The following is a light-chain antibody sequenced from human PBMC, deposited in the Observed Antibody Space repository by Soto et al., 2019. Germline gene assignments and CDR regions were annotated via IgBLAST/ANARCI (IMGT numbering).Light chain of an antibody. CDR1: QSISRW. J-gene: IGKJ1*01. Sequence: DIQMTQSPSTLSASVGDRVTITCRASQSISRWLAWHQQKPGKAPGLLIYDASNLQRGVPSRFSGSGSGTEFTLTITSLQPEDFATYYCQQYNDYSGMFGQGTKVDI. V-gene: IGKV1-5*01. CDR2: DAS. CDR3: QQYNDYSGM.